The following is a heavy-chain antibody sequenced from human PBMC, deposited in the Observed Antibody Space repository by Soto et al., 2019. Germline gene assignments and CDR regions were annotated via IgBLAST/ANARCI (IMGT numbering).Heavy chain of an antibody. D-gene: IGHD5-12*01. CDR1: GYSFTRYW. V-gene: IGHV5-10-1*01. CDR3: ARPSWRNDAFDI. CDR2: IDPSDSYT. J-gene: IGHJ3*02. Sequence: RGESLKLSCTGSGYSFTRYWISWVRQMPGKGLEWMGRIDPSDSYTNYSPSFQGHVTISADKSISTAYLQWSSLKASDTAMYYCARPSWRNDAFDIWGQGTMVTVSS.